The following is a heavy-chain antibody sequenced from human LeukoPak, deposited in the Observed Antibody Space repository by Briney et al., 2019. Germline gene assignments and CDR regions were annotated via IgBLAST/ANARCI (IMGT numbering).Heavy chain of an antibody. J-gene: IGHJ4*02. CDR1: GFTFTSYA. V-gene: IGHV3-23*01. CDR2: ISGSGGST. CDR3: AKFRPVTSVAGTIFHY. Sequence: GGSLRLSSAASGFTFTSYAMSWVRQAPGKGLEWVSAISGSGGSTYYADSVKGRFTISRDNSKNTLYLQMNTLRAEDTAVYYCAKFRPVTSVAGTIFHYWGQGTLVTVSS. D-gene: IGHD6-19*01.